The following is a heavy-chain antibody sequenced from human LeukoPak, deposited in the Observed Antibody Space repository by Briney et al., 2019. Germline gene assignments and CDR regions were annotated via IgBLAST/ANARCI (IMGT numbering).Heavy chain of an antibody. CDR2: FDPEDGEA. D-gene: IGHD3-22*01. CDR1: GYTLTQLS. V-gene: IGHV1-24*01. CDR3: ATEANGYFLY. Sequence: ASVKVSCKVSGYTLTQLSIHWVRQAPGKGLEWMGGFDPEDGEAIYAQQFQGGLTMTEDTSTDTAYMEVSSLTTEDTAVYYCATEANGYFLYWGQGTLVTVPS. J-gene: IGHJ4*02.